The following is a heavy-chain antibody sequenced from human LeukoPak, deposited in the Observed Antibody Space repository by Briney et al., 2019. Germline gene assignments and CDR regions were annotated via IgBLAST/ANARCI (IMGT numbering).Heavy chain of an antibody. V-gene: IGHV3-7*01. D-gene: IGHD6-13*01. Sequence: GGSLRLSCAASGFTFSNYWMSWVRQAPGKGLEWVASIKQDGSEKHYVDSVKGRFTISRDNAKNSLYLQMNSPRADDTAVYYCARLYSSSVNFWGQGTMATVSS. J-gene: IGHJ4*02. CDR1: GFTFSNYW. CDR3: ARLYSSSVNF. CDR2: IKQDGSEK.